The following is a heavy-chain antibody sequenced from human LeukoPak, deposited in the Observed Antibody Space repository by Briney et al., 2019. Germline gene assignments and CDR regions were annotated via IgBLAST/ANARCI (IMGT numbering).Heavy chain of an antibody. CDR1: GYTFTDHY. V-gene: IGHV1-2*02. J-gene: IGHJ6*03. D-gene: IGHD4-17*01. CDR2: VIPNSGGT. CDR3: ARDYGLYYMDV. Sequence: ASVKVSCKASGYTFTDHYMHWVRQAPGQGLEWMGWVIPNSGGTNYAQKFQGRVTMTRDTSISTAYMELSRLRSDDTAVYYCARDYGLYYMDVWGKGTTVTVSS.